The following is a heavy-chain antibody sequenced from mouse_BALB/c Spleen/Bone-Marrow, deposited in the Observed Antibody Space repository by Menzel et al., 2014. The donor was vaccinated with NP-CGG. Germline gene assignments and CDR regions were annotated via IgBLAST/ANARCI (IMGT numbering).Heavy chain of an antibody. CDR3: ARHEDGYYDAMDY. D-gene: IGHD2-3*01. V-gene: IGHV5-12-1*01. CDR1: GFAFSSYD. J-gene: IGHJ4*01. Sequence: DVKLQESGGGLVKPGGSLKLSCAASGFAFSSYDMSWVRQTPEKRLEWVAYISSGGGSTYYPDTVKGRFTISRDNAKNTLYLQMSSLKSEDTAMYYCARHEDGYYDAMDYWGQGTSVTVSS. CDR2: ISSGGGST.